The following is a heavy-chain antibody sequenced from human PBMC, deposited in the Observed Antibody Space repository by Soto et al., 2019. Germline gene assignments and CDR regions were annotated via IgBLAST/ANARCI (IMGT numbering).Heavy chain of an antibody. D-gene: IGHD6-13*01. Sequence: PGGSLRLSCAASGFTFSTYSMNWLRQTPERGLEWVSSISGSHSDIYYADSVKGRFTISGDNTKNSLFPQMNSLRTEDTAVYYCARDPGYSNSWFYFDDWGQGTQVTVSS. J-gene: IGHJ4*02. CDR1: GFTFSTYS. CDR2: ISGSHSDI. CDR3: ARDPGYSNSWFYFDD. V-gene: IGHV3-21*01.